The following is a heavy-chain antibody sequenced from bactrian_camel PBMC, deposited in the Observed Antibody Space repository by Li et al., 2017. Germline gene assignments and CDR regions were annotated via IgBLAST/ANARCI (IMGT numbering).Heavy chain of an antibody. CDR1: KFPSSFATT. D-gene: IGHD7*01. CDR2: INHGGT. Sequence: DVQLVESGGGLVQAGDSLRLSCVVSKFPSSFATTNMHWVRQAPGRGLEWVSAINHGGTYYADSVKGRSTISRDNAKNTVYLQMNSLKSEDTALYYCGTSRHWDVVDYWGQGTQVTVS. CDR3: GTSRHWDVVDY. J-gene: IGHJ4*01. V-gene: IGHV3S40*01.